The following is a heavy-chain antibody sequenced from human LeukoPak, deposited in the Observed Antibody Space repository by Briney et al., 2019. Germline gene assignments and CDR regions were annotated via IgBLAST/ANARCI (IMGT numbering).Heavy chain of an antibody. D-gene: IGHD6-6*01. J-gene: IGHJ5*02. CDR3: ARGLEYSSSYWFDP. CDR2: IYYSGST. V-gene: IGHV4-59*01. Sequence: GSLRLSCAASGFTFSDYYMSWIRQPPGKGLEWIGYIYYSGSTNYNPSLKSRVTISVDTSKNQFSLKLSSVTAADTAVYYCARGLEYSSSYWFDPWGQGTLVTVSS. CDR1: GFTFSDYY.